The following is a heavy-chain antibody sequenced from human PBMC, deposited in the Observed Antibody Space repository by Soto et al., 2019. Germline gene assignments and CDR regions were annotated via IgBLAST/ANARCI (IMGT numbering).Heavy chain of an antibody. Sequence: QVQLVQSGAEVKKPGSSVKVSCKASGGTFSSYAISWVRQAPGQGLEWMGGIIPIFGTANYAQKFQGRVTMNAEDFTRTANIWLSSLISEDTAVYYCAGEGGVLATITADYWGQGSLVTVSS. J-gene: IGHJ4*02. V-gene: IGHV1-69*12. D-gene: IGHD5-12*01. CDR1: GGTFSSYA. CDR3: AGEGGVLATITADY. CDR2: IIPIFGTA.